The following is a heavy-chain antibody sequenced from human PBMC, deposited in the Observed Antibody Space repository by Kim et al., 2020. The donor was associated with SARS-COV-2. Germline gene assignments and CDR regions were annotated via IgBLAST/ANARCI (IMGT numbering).Heavy chain of an antibody. Sequence: SETLSLTCTVYGGSFSGYYWSWIRQPPGKGLEWIGEINHSGSTNYNPSLKSRVTISVDTSKNQFSLKLSSVTAADTAVYYCASQLRHTVTKDNWFDPWGQGTLVTVSS. D-gene: IGHD4-17*01. CDR3: ASQLRHTVTKDNWFDP. CDR2: INHSGST. J-gene: IGHJ5*02. V-gene: IGHV4-34*01. CDR1: GGSFSGYY.